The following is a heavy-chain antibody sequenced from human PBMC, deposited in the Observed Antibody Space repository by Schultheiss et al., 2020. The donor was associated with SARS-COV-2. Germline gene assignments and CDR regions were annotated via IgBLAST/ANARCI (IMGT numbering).Heavy chain of an antibody. V-gene: IGHV3-23*01. Sequence: GSLKISCAASGFTFSSYAMSWVRQAPGKGLEWVSAISGSGGSTYYADSVKGRFTISRDNSKNTLYLQMNSLRAEDTAVYYCAREIDGSGSYYNDVAFDIWGQGTMVTVSS. CDR2: ISGSGGST. CDR1: GFTFSSYA. D-gene: IGHD3-10*01. CDR3: AREIDGSGSYYNDVAFDI. J-gene: IGHJ3*02.